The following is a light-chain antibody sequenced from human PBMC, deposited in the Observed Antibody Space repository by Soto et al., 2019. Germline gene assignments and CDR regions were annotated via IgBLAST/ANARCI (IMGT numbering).Light chain of an antibody. CDR3: QVWDSSSDHRVV. Sequence: SYELTQAPSVSVAPGQTARITCGGNNIAIKSGHWYQQKPGQAPVLVVYDDGDRPSGIPERFAGCNSGNTATLTITRVEAGDEADYHCQVWDSSSDHRVVFGGGTQLTVL. CDR2: DDG. CDR1: NIAIKS. J-gene: IGLJ2*01. V-gene: IGLV3-21*02.